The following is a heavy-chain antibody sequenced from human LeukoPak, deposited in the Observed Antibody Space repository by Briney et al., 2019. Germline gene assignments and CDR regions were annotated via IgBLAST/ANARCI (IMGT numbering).Heavy chain of an antibody. J-gene: IGHJ4*02. CDR1: GFTFRSYG. D-gene: IGHD2-15*01. CDR3: ARARWAGYCSGGSCYDDY. CDR2: IKYDGTNK. Sequence: GGSLRLSCAASGFTFRSYGMSWVGQAPGEGLEWVAFIKYDGTNKYYADSVKGRFTISRDNSKNSLYLQMNSLRAEDTAVYYCARARWAGYCSGGSCYDDYWGQGTLVTVSS. V-gene: IGHV3-33*05.